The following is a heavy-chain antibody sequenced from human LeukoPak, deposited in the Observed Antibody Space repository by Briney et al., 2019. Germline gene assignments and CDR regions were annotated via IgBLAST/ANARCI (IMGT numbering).Heavy chain of an antibody. CDR3: ARDLRGDYGDYTSFDY. J-gene: IGHJ4*02. V-gene: IGHV1-18*04. D-gene: IGHD4-17*01. Sequence: VASVKVSCKASGYTFTNNYLHWVRQAPGQGLEWMGWISAYNGNTNYAQKLQGRVTMTTDTSTSTAYMELRSLRSDDTAVYYCARDLRGDYGDYTSFDYWGQGTLVTVSS. CDR1: GYTFTNNY. CDR2: ISAYNGNT.